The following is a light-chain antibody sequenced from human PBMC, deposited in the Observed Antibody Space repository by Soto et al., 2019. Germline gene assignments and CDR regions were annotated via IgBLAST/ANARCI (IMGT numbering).Light chain of an antibody. CDR3: AVWDDTLNGWV. V-gene: IGLV1-47*01. CDR1: NSNIESNY. J-gene: IGLJ3*02. Sequence: QSVLTQPPSASGTPEQRVTISCSGRNSNIESNYVYWYQQYPGTAPKLLIYRNNQRPSGVPDRFSGSKSGTSASLAISGLRSEDEADYYCAVWDDTLNGWVFGGGTKLTVL. CDR2: RNN.